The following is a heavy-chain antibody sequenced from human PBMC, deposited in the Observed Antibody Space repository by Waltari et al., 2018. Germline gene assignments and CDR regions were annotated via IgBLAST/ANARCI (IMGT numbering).Heavy chain of an antibody. V-gene: IGHV5-51*01. J-gene: IGHJ6*03. CDR2: LYPCGVDT. CDR3: ARQPGPKRDYYMDV. CDR1: GYSFTSYW. Sequence: EVQLVQSGAEVKKPGESLKISCKGSGYSFTSYWIGWVRQMPGKGLEWMGMLYPCGVDTSDCPSFQGAVPISADKTISTAYLQWSRLEASDTAMYDWARQPGPKRDYYMDVWGKGTTVTVSS.